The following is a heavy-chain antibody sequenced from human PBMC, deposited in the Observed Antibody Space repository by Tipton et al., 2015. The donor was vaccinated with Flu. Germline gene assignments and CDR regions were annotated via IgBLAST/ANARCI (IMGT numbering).Heavy chain of an antibody. CDR3: AKDGGSRFLEWLLY. J-gene: IGHJ4*02. CDR1: GDSISSGCY. Sequence: TLSLTCSVSGDSISSGCYWGWIRQPPGRGLEWIGNIHKTGSPYFNPSLTGRVSISVDTSKNQFSLRLTSVTAADTAVYYCAKDGGSRFLEWLLYWGQGALVTVSS. V-gene: IGHV4-38-2*02. CDR2: IHKTGSP. D-gene: IGHD3-3*01.